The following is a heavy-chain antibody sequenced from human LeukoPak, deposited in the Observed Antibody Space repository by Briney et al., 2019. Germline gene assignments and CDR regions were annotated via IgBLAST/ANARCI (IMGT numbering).Heavy chain of an antibody. V-gene: IGHV3-21*06. CDR3: ARAGYCSSTSCDGGIDY. Sequence: GSLRLSCAASGFAFSSYNMKWVRQAPGKGLEWVSFIDTSSSYIYYADSVKGRFTISRDNSKNSLYLQMDSLRVEDTAVYYCARAGYCSSTSCDGGIDYWGQGTLVTVSS. J-gene: IGHJ4*02. D-gene: IGHD2-2*01. CDR2: IDTSSSYI. CDR1: GFAFSSYN.